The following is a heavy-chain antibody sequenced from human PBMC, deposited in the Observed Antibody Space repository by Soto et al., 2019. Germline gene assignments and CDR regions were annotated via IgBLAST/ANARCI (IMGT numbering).Heavy chain of an antibody. Sequence: EVQLVESGGGWVQPGGSLRLSCEASGFTFSSYWMSWVRQAPGNGLEWVANIKQDGSEKYYVDSVNGRFTISRDNAKNSLYLQMNSLRAEDTAVYYCAIFFIGHSSGYGWGAFDIWGQGTMVTVSS. CDR3: AIFFIGHSSGYGWGAFDI. D-gene: IGHD6-13*01. CDR2: IKQDGSEK. CDR1: GFTFSSYW. J-gene: IGHJ3*02. V-gene: IGHV3-7*01.